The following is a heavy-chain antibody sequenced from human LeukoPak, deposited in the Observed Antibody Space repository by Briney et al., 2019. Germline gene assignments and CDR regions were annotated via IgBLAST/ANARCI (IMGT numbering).Heavy chain of an antibody. D-gene: IGHD4/OR15-4a*01. V-gene: IGHV3-30*03. Sequence: GGSLRLSCAASGFTFSSYSIHWVRQAPGKGLEWVAVISYDGSNKYYADSVKGRFTISRDNSKNTLYLEMNSLRTEDTAVYYCARRAGAYSHPYDYWGQGTLVTVSS. CDR1: GFTFSSYS. J-gene: IGHJ4*02. CDR2: ISYDGSNK. CDR3: ARRAGAYSHPYDY.